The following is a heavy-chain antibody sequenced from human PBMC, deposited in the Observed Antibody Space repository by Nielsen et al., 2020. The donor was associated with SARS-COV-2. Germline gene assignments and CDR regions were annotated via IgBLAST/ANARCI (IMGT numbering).Heavy chain of an antibody. CDR1: GFTFSSCG. J-gene: IGHJ3*02. CDR3: ARGGLYYYDSSGYKAYAFDI. Sequence: GGSLRLSCAASGFTFSSCGMHWVRQAPGKGLEWVSVIYSTGSTFYGDSVKGRFTISRDNSKNTLYLQMNSLRAEDTAVYYCARGGLYYYDSSGYKAYAFDIWGQGTMVTVSS. V-gene: IGHV3-NL1*01. CDR2: IYSTGST. D-gene: IGHD3-22*01.